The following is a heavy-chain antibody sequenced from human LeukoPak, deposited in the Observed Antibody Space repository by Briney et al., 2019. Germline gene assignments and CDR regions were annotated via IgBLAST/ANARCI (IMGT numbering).Heavy chain of an antibody. CDR1: GGSISSGGYY. CDR2: IYYSGST. D-gene: IGHD6-19*01. J-gene: IGHJ6*02. CDR3: ATLWLEDYYSMDV. Sequence: SETLSLTCTVSGGSISSGGYYWSWIRQHPGKGLEWFGYIYYSGSTYYNPSLKSRVTISVDTSKNQFSLKLSSVTAADTAVYYCATLWLEDYYSMDVWGQGTTVTVSS. V-gene: IGHV4-31*03.